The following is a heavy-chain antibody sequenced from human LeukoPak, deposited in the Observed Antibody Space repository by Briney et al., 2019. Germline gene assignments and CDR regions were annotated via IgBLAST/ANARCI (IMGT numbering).Heavy chain of an antibody. CDR2: IYHSGST. D-gene: IGHD3-10*01. J-gene: IGHJ4*02. CDR3: ARSEFTPLRGYFDY. CDR1: GVSISSSNW. V-gene: IGHV4-4*01. Sequence: PSGTLSLTCAVSGVSISSSNWWSWVRQPPGKGLEWIGEIYHSGSTNYNPSLKSRVTISVDKSKNQFSLKLSSVTAADTAVYCCARSEFTPLRGYFDYWGQGTLVTVSS.